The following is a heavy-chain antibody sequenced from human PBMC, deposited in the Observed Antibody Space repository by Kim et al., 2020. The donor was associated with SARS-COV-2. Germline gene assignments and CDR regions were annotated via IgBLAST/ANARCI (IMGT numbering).Heavy chain of an antibody. J-gene: IGHJ6*02. V-gene: IGHV1-69*13. Sequence: SVKVSCKASGGTFSSYAISWVRQAPGQGLEWMGGIIPIFGTANYAQKFQGRVTFTADESTSTAYMELSSLRSEDTAVYYCARGVPYSSSSFDYYGMDVWGQGTTVTVSS. D-gene: IGHD6-6*01. CDR2: IIPIFGTA. CDR1: GGTFSSYA. CDR3: ARGVPYSSSSFDYYGMDV.